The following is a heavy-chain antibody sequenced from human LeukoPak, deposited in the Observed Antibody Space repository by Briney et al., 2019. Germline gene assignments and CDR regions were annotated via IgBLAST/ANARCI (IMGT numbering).Heavy chain of an antibody. CDR3: AKDDYYYYGMDV. CDR2: IIPILGIA. Sequence: SVKVSCKASGGTFSSYAISWVRQAPGQGLEWMGRIIPILGIANYAQKFQGRVTITADKSTSTAYMELSSLRSEDTAVYYCAKDDYYYYGMDVWGQGTTVTVSS. CDR1: GGTFSSYA. J-gene: IGHJ6*02. V-gene: IGHV1-69*04.